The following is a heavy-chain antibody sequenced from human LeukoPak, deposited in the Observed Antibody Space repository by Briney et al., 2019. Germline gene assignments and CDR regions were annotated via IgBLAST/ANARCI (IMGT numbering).Heavy chain of an antibody. J-gene: IGHJ3*02. Sequence: KPSETLSLTCTVSGGSVSSGSYYWSWIRQPPGKGLEWIGYIYYSGSTNYNPSLKSRVTILVDTSKNQFSLKLSSVTAADTAVFYCARVVSGYDVFDIWGQGTMVTVSS. CDR3: ARVVSGYDVFDI. D-gene: IGHD3-3*01. CDR1: GGSVSSGSYY. V-gene: IGHV4-61*01. CDR2: IYYSGST.